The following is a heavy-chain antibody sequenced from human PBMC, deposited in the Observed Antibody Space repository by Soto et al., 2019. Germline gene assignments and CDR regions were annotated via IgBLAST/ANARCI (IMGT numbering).Heavy chain of an antibody. J-gene: IGHJ5*02. Sequence: SETLSLTCTVSGGSISSGGYYWSWIRQHPGKGLEWIGYIYYSGSTYYNPSLKSRVTISVDTSKNQFSLKLSCVTAADAAVYDCARGGSSSSVWFDPWGQGTLVTVTA. V-gene: IGHV4-31*03. D-gene: IGHD6-6*01. CDR2: IYYSGST. CDR3: ARGGSSSSVWFDP. CDR1: GGSISSGGYY.